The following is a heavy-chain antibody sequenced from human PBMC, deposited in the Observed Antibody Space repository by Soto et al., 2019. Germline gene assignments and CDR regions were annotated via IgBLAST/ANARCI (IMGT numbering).Heavy chain of an antibody. Sequence: QVQLEKSGGGVVQPGRSLRLSCEASGFTFNTYSMHWVGQPPGKGLEWLAAIWYDGTQKYYADCLKGRFINSRDNSKKTLYLEMNSLRAEDTAVYYCARAGGTTVTGLWHFDSWGQGTLVTVSS. CDR1: GFTFNTYS. J-gene: IGHJ4*02. V-gene: IGHV3-33*01. D-gene: IGHD4-17*01. CDR2: IWYDGTQK. CDR3: ARAGGTTVTGLWHFDS.